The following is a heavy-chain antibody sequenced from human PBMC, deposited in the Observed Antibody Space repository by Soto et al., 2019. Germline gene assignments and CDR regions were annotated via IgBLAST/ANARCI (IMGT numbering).Heavy chain of an antibody. CDR2: ILVDGRT. CDR1: GFICSSYD. CDR3: AKATATGGGAFDI. D-gene: IGHD2-8*02. Sequence: GGSLRLSCAASGFICSSYDMSWVRQAPGKGLEWVSTILVDGRTFYVDSVKGRFTISRDTSKNTVYLQMNSLTAGDTALYYCAKATATGGGAFDICGQGTMVTVSS. J-gene: IGHJ3*02. V-gene: IGHV3-23*01.